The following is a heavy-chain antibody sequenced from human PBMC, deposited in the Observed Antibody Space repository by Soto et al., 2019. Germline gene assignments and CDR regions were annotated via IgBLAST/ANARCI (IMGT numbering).Heavy chain of an antibody. CDR1: GYTFTSYG. CDR2: ISAYNGTT. J-gene: IGHJ4*02. CDR3: ARGMYSRGWDGARGLDY. V-gene: IGHV1-18*04. Sequence: AQVKVSCKASGYTFTSYGISWVRQAPGHGLEWMGWISAYNGTTNYAQKLQGRVTMTTDTSTSTAYMELRSLRSDDTAVYYCARGMYSRGWDGARGLDYWGQGTLVTVSS. D-gene: IGHD6-19*01.